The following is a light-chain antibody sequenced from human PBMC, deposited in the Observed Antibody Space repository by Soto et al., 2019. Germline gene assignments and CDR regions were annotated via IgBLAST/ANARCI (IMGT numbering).Light chain of an antibody. CDR2: GAS. Sequence: EIVLTQSPGTLSLSPGERATLSCRASQSVTSNYLAWYQQKPGQAPRLLVYGASSRATGISDRFSGSGSGTDFTLTISRLEPEDFAVYYCQQRSNWPPGTFGQGTKVDI. CDR1: QSVTSNY. V-gene: IGKV3D-20*02. J-gene: IGKJ1*01. CDR3: QQRSNWPPGT.